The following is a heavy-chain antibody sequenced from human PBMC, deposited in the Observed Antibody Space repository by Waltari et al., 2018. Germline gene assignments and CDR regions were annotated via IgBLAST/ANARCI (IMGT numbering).Heavy chain of an antibody. CDR1: GFTFSRYS. D-gene: IGHD3-3*01. CDR3: ARDFLGGDFDY. Sequence: EVQLVESGGGLVKPGGSLRLSCAASGFTFSRYSLNWVRQAPGKGLEWVSSISSSSSYIYYADSVKGRFTISRDNAKNSLYLQMNSLRAEDTAVYYCARDFLGGDFDYWGQGTLVTVSS. J-gene: IGHJ4*02. CDR2: ISSSSSYI. V-gene: IGHV3-21*01.